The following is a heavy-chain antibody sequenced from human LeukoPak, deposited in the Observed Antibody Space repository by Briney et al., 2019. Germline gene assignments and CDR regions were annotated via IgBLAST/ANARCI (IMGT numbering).Heavy chain of an antibody. CDR1: GFTFSSYA. D-gene: IGHD3-3*01. V-gene: IGHV3-23*01. CDR2: ISGSGGST. CDR3: AKDGSLGFLEWLQNYYYYYMDV. Sequence: GGSLRLFCAASGFTFSSYAMSWVRQAPGKGLEWVSAISGSGGSTYYADSVKGRFTISRDNSKNTLYLQMNSLRAEDTAVYYCAKDGSLGFLEWLQNYYYYYMDVWGKGTTVTVSS. J-gene: IGHJ6*03.